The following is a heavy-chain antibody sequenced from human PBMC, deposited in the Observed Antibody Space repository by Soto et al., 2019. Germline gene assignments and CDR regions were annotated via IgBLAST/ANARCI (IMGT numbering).Heavy chain of an antibody. V-gene: IGHV1-69*13. CDR2: IIPIFGTA. J-gene: IGHJ3*02. CDR3: AKGDILTGYYPFDPFDI. CDR1: GGTFSSYA. D-gene: IGHD3-9*01. Sequence: GASVKVSCKASGGTFSSYAISWVRQAPGQGLEWMGGIIPIFGTANYAQKFQGRVTITADESTSTAYMELSSLRSEDTAVYYCAKGDILTGYYPFDPFDIWGQGTMVTVSS.